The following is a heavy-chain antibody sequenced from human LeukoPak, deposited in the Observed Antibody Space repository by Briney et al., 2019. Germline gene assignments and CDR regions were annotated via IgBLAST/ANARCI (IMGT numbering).Heavy chain of an antibody. CDR3: ARDRAHVRFLEWSQGFDY. J-gene: IGHJ4*01. D-gene: IGHD3-3*01. Sequence: PGGSLRLSCAASGFTFSNYAMNWVRQAPGKGLEWVATIRDSGGNTYYPDSVKGRFTISRDNFKNMLYLQMGSLRAEDTAMYYCARDRAHVRFLEWSQGFDYWGQGTRVTVSS. CDR1: GFTFSNYA. V-gene: IGHV3-23*01. CDR2: IRDSGGNT.